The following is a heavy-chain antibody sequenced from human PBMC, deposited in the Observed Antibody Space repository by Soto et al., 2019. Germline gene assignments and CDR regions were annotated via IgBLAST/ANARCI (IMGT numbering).Heavy chain of an antibody. Sequence: SETLSLTSTVSGGSISSSSYYWGWIRQPPGKGLEWIGSIYYSGSTYYNPSLKSRVTISVDTSKNQFSLKLSSVTAADTAVYYCARPVAAAGRNYYDSSGYYYWGQGTLVTVSS. CDR1: GGSISSSSYY. D-gene: IGHD3-22*01. CDR3: ARPVAAAGRNYYDSSGYYY. CDR2: IYYSGST. J-gene: IGHJ4*02. V-gene: IGHV4-39*01.